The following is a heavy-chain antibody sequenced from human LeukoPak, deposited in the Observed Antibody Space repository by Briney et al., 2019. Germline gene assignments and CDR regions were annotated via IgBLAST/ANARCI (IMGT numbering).Heavy chain of an antibody. J-gene: IGHJ6*02. D-gene: IGHD5-12*01. CDR1: GYTFTGYY. Sequence: ASVKVSCKASGYTFTGYYMHWVRQAPGQGLEWMGWINPNSGGTNYAQKFQGWVTMTRDTSISTAYMELSRLRSDDTAVYYCARGGEDSGYDPYYYYYGMDVWGQGTTVTVSS. CDR3: ARGGEDSGYDPYYYYYGMDV. CDR2: INPNSGGT. V-gene: IGHV1-2*04.